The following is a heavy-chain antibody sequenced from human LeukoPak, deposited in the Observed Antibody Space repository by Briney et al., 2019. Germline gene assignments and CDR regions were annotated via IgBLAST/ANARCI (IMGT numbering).Heavy chain of an antibody. CDR3: AKVVNDFWSGYYPFWFDP. CDR1: GFTFSTYG. V-gene: IGHV3-33*06. D-gene: IGHD3-3*01. CDR2: IWYDGSNK. Sequence: GSLRLSCAASGFTFSTYGMHWVRQAPGKGLEWVAVIWYDGSNKYYADSVKGRFTISRDNSKNTWYLQMNSLRSEDTAVYYCAKVVNDFWSGYYPFWFDPWGQGTLVTVSS. J-gene: IGHJ5*02.